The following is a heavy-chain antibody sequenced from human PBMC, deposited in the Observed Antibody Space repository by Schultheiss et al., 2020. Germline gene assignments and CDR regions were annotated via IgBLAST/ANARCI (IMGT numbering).Heavy chain of an antibody. CDR1: GGSISSGGYS. CDR3: ARDWGSSGFYGHFDL. D-gene: IGHD3-22*01. CDR2: IYHSGST. V-gene: IGHV4-30-2*01. Sequence: SETLSLTCAVSGGSISSGGYSWSWIRQPPGKGLEWIGYIYHSGSTYYNPSLKSRVTISVDRSKNQLSLKLSSVTAADTAVYYCARDWGSSGFYGHFDLWGRGTLVTGYS. J-gene: IGHJ2*01.